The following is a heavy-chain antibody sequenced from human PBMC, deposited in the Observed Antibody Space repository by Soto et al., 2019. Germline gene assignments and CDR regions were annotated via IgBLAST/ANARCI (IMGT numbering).Heavy chain of an antibody. V-gene: IGHV3-64*01. Sequence: LRLSCAASGFTFSSYAMHWVRQAPGKGLEYVSAISSNGGSTYYANSVKGRFTISRDNSKNTLYLQMGSLRAEDMAVYYCARDGGGYYLDYWGQGTLVTVSS. D-gene: IGHD2-15*01. CDR3: ARDGGGYYLDY. J-gene: IGHJ4*02. CDR2: ISSNGGST. CDR1: GFTFSSYA.